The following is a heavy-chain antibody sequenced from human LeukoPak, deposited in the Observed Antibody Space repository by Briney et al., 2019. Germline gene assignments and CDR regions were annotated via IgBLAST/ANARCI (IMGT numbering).Heavy chain of an antibody. CDR2: ISSSSSYI. CDR1: GFTFSSYS. D-gene: IGHD3-10*01. CDR3: ARGGDVEMPYYYYGMDV. Sequence: PGGSLRLSCAASGFTFSSYSMNWVRQAPGKGLEWVSSISSSSSYIYYADSVKGRFTISRDNAKNSLYLQMNSLRAEDTAVYYCARGGDVEMPYYYYGMDVWGQGTTVTVSS. V-gene: IGHV3-21*01. J-gene: IGHJ6*02.